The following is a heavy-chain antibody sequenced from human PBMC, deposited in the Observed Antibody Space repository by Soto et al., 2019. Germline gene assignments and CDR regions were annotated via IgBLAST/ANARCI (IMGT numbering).Heavy chain of an antibody. J-gene: IGHJ6*02. D-gene: IGHD2-2*01. CDR3: ARAQYCSRTIGCMAV. Sequence: QVQLVETGGGVVQPGRSLRLSCAASGYTFSSNAMHWVRQAPGKGLDWVAVISKDGNNKYHADTVKDRFTISRHNSNNLLYLQMNSLRAENTVVYYCARAQYCSRTIGCMAVWGQGTTVTGS. CDR1: GYTFSSNA. V-gene: IGHV3-30-3*01. CDR2: ISKDGNNK.